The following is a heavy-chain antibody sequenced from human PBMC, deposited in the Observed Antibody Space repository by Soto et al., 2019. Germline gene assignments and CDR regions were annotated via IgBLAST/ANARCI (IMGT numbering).Heavy chain of an antibody. V-gene: IGHV1-46*01. Sequence: QVHLVQSGAEVKRPGASVNISCKSSGYTFISYHLHWVRQAPGQRLEWIGIINPSGGSTRYAQKFQGRVVMTRDTSTNTVYMELGRLRSEDTAVYYCARPLRFLDPRDNYAMDVWGQGTTVTVSS. CDR2: INPSGGST. CDR3: ARPLRFLDPRDNYAMDV. D-gene: IGHD3-3*01. CDR1: GYTFISYH. J-gene: IGHJ6*02.